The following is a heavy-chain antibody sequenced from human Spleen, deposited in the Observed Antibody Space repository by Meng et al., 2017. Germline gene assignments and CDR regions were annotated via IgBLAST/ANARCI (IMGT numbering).Heavy chain of an antibody. CDR1: GYTFTSYD. V-gene: IGHV1-8*01. J-gene: IGHJ4*02. Sequence: QVQFVQSGAEVKKPGASVKDSCKASGYTFTSYDINWVRQATGQGLEWMGWMNPNRGNTGYAQKFQGRVTMTMNTSISTAYMELSSLRSEDTAVYYCARAIFALANSDYWGQGTLVTVSS. D-gene: IGHD3-3*01. CDR3: ARAIFALANSDY. CDR2: MNPNRGNT.